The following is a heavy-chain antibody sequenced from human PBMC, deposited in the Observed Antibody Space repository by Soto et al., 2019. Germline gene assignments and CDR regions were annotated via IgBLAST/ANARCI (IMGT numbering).Heavy chain of an antibody. J-gene: IGHJ4*02. D-gene: IGHD2-8*01. CDR3: ARDDGRWFNY. CDR2: IWYDGSNK. Sequence: QVQLVESGGGVVQPGRSLRLSCAASGFTFSSYGMHWVRQAPGKGLEWVAVIWYDGSNKYYADSVKGRFTISRDNSKNTLYLQMNSLRAEDTAVYYYARDDGRWFNYWGQGTLVTVSS. V-gene: IGHV3-33*01. CDR1: GFTFSSYG.